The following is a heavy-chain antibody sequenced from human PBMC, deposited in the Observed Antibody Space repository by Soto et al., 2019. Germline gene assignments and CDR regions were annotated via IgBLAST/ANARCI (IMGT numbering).Heavy chain of an antibody. CDR1: GFSLRTSGVG. J-gene: IGHJ5*02. CDR2: IYWSDDK. Sequence: SGPTLVNPTQTLTLTCIFSGFSLRTSGVGVGWIRQPPGKALEWLGFIYWSDDKRYSPSLKSRLTITKDTSKNQVVLTMTNMDPVDTATYYCAKSGSSGWYGWFDPWGQGTLVTVSS. V-gene: IGHV2-5*01. D-gene: IGHD6-19*01. CDR3: AKSGSSGWYGWFDP.